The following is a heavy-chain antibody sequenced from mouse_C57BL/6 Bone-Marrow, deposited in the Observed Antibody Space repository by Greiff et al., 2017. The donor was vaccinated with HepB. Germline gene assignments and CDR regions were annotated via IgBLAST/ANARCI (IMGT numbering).Heavy chain of an antibody. CDR2: IYPRDGST. CDR3: ARGERNYYGSSFFDY. Sequence: QVQLQQSDAELVKPGASVKISCKVSGYTFTDLTIHWMKQRPEQGLEWIGYIYPRDGSTKYNEKFKGKATLTADKSSSTAYMQLNSLTSEDSAVYFCARGERNYYGSSFFDYWGQGTTLTVSS. CDR1: GYTFTDLT. D-gene: IGHD1-1*01. J-gene: IGHJ2*01. V-gene: IGHV1-78*01.